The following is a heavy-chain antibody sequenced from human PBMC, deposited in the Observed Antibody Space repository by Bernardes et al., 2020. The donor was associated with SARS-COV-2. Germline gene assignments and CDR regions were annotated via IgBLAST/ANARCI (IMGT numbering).Heavy chain of an antibody. D-gene: IGHD3-16*01. CDR2: IGAHGISR. Sequence: GGSLRLSCAASGFRLGTYVMNWVRQAPGKGLQWVSSIGAHGISRFYADSVKGRFTISRDNVKNTLYLQMSGLRADDTAVYYCSKSNFYYEGDDDFSDAFDVWGPGTMVTIPS. J-gene: IGHJ3*01. V-gene: IGHV3-23*01. CDR1: GFRLGTYV. CDR3: SKSNFYYEGDDDFSDAFDV.